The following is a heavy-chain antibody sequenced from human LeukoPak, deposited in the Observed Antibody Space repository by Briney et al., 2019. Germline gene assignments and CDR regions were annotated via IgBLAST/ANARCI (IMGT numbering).Heavy chain of an antibody. CDR2: ISAYNGNT. CDR3: ARDLHSGSPGYFDY. D-gene: IGHD1-26*01. V-gene: IGHV1-18*01. J-gene: IGHJ4*02. Sequence: GASVKVSRKASGYTFTSYGITWVRQAPGQGLEWMGWISAYNGNTNYAQKLQGRVTMTTDTSTSTAYMELRSLRSDDTAVYYCARDLHSGSPGYFDYWGQEPLVTASS. CDR1: GYTFTSYG.